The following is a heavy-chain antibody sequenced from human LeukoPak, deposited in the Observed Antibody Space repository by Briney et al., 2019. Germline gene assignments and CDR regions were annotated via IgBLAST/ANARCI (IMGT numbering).Heavy chain of an antibody. D-gene: IGHD1-26*01. CDR3: ARKGDGKNPYYLDY. J-gene: IGHJ4*02. V-gene: IGHV4-59*08. CDR2: IYYSGST. CDR1: GGSISSYY. Sequence: KASETLSLTCTVSGGSISSYYWSWTRQPPGKGLEWIGYIYYSGSTNYNPSLKSRVTISVDTSKNQFSLKLSSVTAADTAVYYCARKGDGKNPYYLDYGGQEPLVTVPS.